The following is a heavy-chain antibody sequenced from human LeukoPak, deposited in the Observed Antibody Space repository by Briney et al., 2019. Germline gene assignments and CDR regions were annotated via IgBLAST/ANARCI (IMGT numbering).Heavy chain of an antibody. CDR2: IKQDGSEK. J-gene: IGHJ6*03. CDR1: GFTFDDYG. V-gene: IGHV3-7*01. D-gene: IGHD4-23*01. Sequence: GGSLRLSCAASGFTFDDYGMSWVRQAPGKGLEWVANIKQDGSEKYYVDSVKGRFTISRDNAKNSLYLQMNSLRAEDTAVYYAYGDNDNYYYYMDVWGKGTTVTVSS. CDR3: YGDNDNYYYYMDV.